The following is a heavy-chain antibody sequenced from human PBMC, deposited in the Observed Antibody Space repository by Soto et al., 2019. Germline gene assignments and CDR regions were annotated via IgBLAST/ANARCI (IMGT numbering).Heavy chain of an antibody. CDR2: IYYSRST. Sequence: SETLSLTCTVSGGSISSGGYYWSWIRQHPGKGLEWIGYIYYSRSTYYNPSLKSRVTISVDTSKNQFSLKLSSVTAAHTAVYYCARYYDSSNAFDIWGQGTMVTVSS. D-gene: IGHD3-22*01. CDR3: ARYYDSSNAFDI. V-gene: IGHV4-31*03. J-gene: IGHJ3*02. CDR1: GGSISSGGYY.